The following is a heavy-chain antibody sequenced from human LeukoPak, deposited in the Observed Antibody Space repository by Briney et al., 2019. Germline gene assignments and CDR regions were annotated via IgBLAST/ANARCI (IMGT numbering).Heavy chain of an antibody. V-gene: IGHV3-33*07. CDR2: IWYDGSKK. J-gene: IGHJ4*02. CDR1: GFTFSRYG. Sequence: GSLRLSCAASGFTFSRYGMNWVRQAPGKGLEWAAVIWYDGSKKYYAESVEGRFTISRDNSKNKLYLEMNSMRAEDTAVYYCGRGDWGSYYSIDNWGQGTLVTVSS. CDR3: GRGDWGSYYSIDN. D-gene: IGHD3-10*01.